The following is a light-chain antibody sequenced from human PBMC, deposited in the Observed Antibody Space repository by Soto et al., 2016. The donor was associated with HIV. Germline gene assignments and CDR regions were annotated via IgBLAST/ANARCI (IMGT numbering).Light chain of an antibody. V-gene: IGLV3-21*03. CDR2: DDA. Sequence: SYELTQPPSVSVAPGKTARITCGGMNIGSKVVHWYQLKPGQAPILVVFDDANRPSAIPERFSGANSGSTATLTISRVEAGDEADSYCQVWDTNTDHWVFGGGTKLTVL. CDR3: QVWDTNTDHWV. CDR1: NIGSKV. J-gene: IGLJ3*02.